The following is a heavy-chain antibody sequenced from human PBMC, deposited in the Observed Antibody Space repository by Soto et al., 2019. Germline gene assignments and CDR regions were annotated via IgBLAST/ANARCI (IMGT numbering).Heavy chain of an antibody. Sequence: GGSLRLSCAASGFTFSSYSMNWVRQAPGKGLEWVSSISSSSSYIYYADSVKGRFTISRDNAKNSLYLQMNSLRAEDTAVYYCARGVAVADSPLDCWGQGTLVTVS. CDR2: ISSSSSYI. D-gene: IGHD6-19*01. V-gene: IGHV3-21*01. CDR1: GFTFSSYS. CDR3: ARGVAVADSPLDC. J-gene: IGHJ4*02.